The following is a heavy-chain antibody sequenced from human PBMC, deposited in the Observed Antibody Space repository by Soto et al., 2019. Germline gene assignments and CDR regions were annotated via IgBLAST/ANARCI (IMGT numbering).Heavy chain of an antibody. CDR3: ARSVAVPGAHIDY. Sequence: PXGTLSITCRDSGGSISGSYWSWIRQSPGKGLEWLGYVYYTGSTNYSPSLRSRVSISVDTSKNEFSLRLSSVTAADTAVYFCARSVAVPGAHIDYWGQGTQVTVSS. CDR1: GGSISGSY. CDR2: VYYTGST. J-gene: IGHJ4*02. D-gene: IGHD6-19*01. V-gene: IGHV4-59*01.